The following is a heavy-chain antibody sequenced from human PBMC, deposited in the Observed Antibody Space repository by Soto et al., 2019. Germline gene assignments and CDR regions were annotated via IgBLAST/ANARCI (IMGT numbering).Heavy chain of an antibody. V-gene: IGHV4-39*07. CDR2: INHSGST. Sequence: SETLSLTCTVSGGSISSSSYYWGWIRQPPGKGLEWIGEINHSGSTNYNPSLKSRVTISVDTSKNQFSLKLSSVTAADTAVYYCARGFKEGGDFDYWGQGTLVTVSS. CDR3: ARGFKEGGDFDY. J-gene: IGHJ4*02. D-gene: IGHD3-16*01. CDR1: GGSISSSSYY.